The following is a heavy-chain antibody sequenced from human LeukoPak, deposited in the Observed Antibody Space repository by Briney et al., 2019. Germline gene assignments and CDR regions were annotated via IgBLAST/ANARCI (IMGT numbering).Heavy chain of an antibody. CDR3: AKPRLYGKAYLDD. CDR2: ILYDGSNK. D-gene: IGHD6-6*01. Sequence: GGSLRLSCAASGFSFSTYGMHWVRQAPGKGLEWVAVILYDGSNKYYADSVKGRFTISRDNSKNTLYLQMNSLRAEDTAVYYCAKPRLYGKAYLDDWGQGTLVTVSS. V-gene: IGHV3-30*18. J-gene: IGHJ4*02. CDR1: GFSFSTYG.